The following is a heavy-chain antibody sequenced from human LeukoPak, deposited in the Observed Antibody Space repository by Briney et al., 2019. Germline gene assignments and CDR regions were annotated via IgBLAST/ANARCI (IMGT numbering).Heavy chain of an antibody. CDR3: VRSDGYDSSGYYYGYYYFDY. V-gene: IGHV3-21*01. CDR1: GFTFSTYN. Sequence: GGSLRLSCAASGFTFSTYNMNWVRQAPGKGLEWVSSISSSSSYIYYGDSVKGRFTISRDNAKNTLYLQMNSLRAEDTAVYYCVRSDGYDSSGYYYGYYYFDYWGQGTLVTVSS. CDR2: ISSSSSYI. D-gene: IGHD3-22*01. J-gene: IGHJ4*02.